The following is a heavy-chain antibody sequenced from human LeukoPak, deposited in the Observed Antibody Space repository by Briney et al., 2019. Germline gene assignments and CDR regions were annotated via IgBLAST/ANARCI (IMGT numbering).Heavy chain of an antibody. Sequence: KASETLSLTCTVSGGSISSYYWSWIRQPPGKGLEWIGYIYYSGSTNYNPSLKSRVTISVDTSKNQFSLKLSSVTAADTAVYYCARVPIVVVPAAIRGGIFDYWGQGTLVTVSS. CDR1: GGSISSYY. CDR2: IYYSGST. J-gene: IGHJ4*02. CDR3: ARVPIVVVPAAIRGGIFDY. V-gene: IGHV4-59*01. D-gene: IGHD2-2*02.